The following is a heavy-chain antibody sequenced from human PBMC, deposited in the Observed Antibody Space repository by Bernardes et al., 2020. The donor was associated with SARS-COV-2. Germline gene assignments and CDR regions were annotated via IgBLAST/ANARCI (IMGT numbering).Heavy chain of an antibody. V-gene: IGHV1-2*06. Sequence: ASVKVSCKASGYTFTGYYMHWVRQAPGQGLEWMGRINPNSGGTNYAQKFQGRVTMTRDTSISTAYMELSRLRSDDTAVYYCARDRVPVEVYDFWGVSAFDIWGQGTMVTVSS. CDR3: ARDRVPVEVYDFWGVSAFDI. J-gene: IGHJ3*02. CDR2: INPNSGGT. D-gene: IGHD3-3*01. CDR1: GYTFTGYY.